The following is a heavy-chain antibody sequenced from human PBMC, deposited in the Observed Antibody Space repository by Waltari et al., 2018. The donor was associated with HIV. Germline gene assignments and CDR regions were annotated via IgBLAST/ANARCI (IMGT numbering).Heavy chain of an antibody. CDR1: GFQFSDCA. Sequence: EVRLVESGGGLVQHGGSLRLSCAASGFQFSDCAMIWGRQTPGQGLEWVSGIGGGGGSTHYADSVKGRFIISRDNSKNTLYLQMSSLRADDTAVYYCAKVRIARSSGRGSDFDYWGQGTLVTVSS. D-gene: IGHD6-13*01. V-gene: IGHV3-23*04. CDR2: IGGGGGST. J-gene: IGHJ4*02. CDR3: AKVRIARSSGRGSDFDY.